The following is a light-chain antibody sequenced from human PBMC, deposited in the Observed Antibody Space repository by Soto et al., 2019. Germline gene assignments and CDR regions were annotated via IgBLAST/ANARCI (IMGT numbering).Light chain of an antibody. Sequence: EIVLTQSPGTLSLSPGERATLSCRASQSISRGDLAWYQEKPGQATRLLIYGVSNRATGIPDRFSGSWSGTDFTLTIRRLEPEDCAVYSCQQYDSSRITFCQGTRLEIK. CDR3: QQYDSSRIT. CDR1: QSISRGD. V-gene: IGKV3-20*01. J-gene: IGKJ5*01. CDR2: GVS.